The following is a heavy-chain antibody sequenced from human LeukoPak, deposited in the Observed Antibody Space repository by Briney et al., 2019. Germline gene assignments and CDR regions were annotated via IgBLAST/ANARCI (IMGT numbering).Heavy chain of an antibody. CDR3: ARGKWELSLDY. D-gene: IGHD1-26*01. V-gene: IGHV4-30-4*01. CDR1: GRSISSGDYY. J-gene: IGHJ4*02. CDR2: IYYSGST. Sequence: SETLSLTCTVSGRSISSGDYYWSWIRQPPGKGLEWIGYIYYSGSTYYNPSLKSRVTISVDTSKNQFSLKLSSVTAADTAVYYCARGKWELSLDYWGQGTLVTVSS.